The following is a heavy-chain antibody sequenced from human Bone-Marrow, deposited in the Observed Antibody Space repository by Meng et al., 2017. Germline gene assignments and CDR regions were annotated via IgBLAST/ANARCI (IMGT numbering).Heavy chain of an antibody. CDR2: IDPYSGDT. D-gene: IGHD5-18*01. Sequence: QEQLVQSGAGVKKPGASMTVSCKASGYDFTAYFLHWVRLAPGQGLQWVGQIDPYSGDTVYAQKFRGRVTMTRDTSVNSAYLEVNRLTSDDTAVYYCVRDVRQPLDFWGQGTLVTVSS. CDR1: GYDFTAYF. V-gene: IGHV1-2*06. J-gene: IGHJ4*02. CDR3: VRDVRQPLDF.